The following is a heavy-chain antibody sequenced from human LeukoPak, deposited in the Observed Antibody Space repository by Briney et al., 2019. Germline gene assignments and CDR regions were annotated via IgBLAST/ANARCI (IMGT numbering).Heavy chain of an antibody. CDR3: AKQFGSGWYGGGHFDY. J-gene: IGHJ4*02. D-gene: IGHD6-19*01. V-gene: IGHV3-9*03. Sequence: PGGSLRLSCVASGFTFDYYAMHWVRQAPGKGLEWVSGINWNSGSIGYTASVKGRFTISRDNAKNSLYLQMNSLRHEDMALYYCAKQFGSGWYGGGHFDYWGQGTLVTVSS. CDR2: INWNSGSI. CDR1: GFTFDYYA.